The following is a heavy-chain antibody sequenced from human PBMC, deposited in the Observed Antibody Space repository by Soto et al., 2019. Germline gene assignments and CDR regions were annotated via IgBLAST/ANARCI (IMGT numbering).Heavy chain of an antibody. V-gene: IGHV4-59*01. D-gene: IGHD2-2*01. CDR3: ARVRGPNCSSTSCYVSGEAFDI. CDR2: IYYSGST. Sequence: QVQLQESGPGLVKPSETLSLTCTVSGGSISSYYWSWIRQPPGKGLEWIGYIYYSGSTNYNPSLKSRVTISVDTSKNQFSLKLNSVTAADTAVYYCARVRGPNCSSTSCYVSGEAFDIWGQGTMVTVSS. CDR1: GGSISSYY. J-gene: IGHJ3*02.